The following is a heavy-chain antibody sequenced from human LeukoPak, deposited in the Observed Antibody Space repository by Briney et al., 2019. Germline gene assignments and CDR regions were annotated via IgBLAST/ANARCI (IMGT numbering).Heavy chain of an antibody. Sequence: PSETLSLTCTVSGGSISSSSYYWGWIRQPPGKGLEWIGSIYYSGSTYYNPSLKSRVTISVDTSKNQFSLKLSSVTAADTAVYYCARGLSCSSTSCYTQGLSDYWGQGTLVTVSS. D-gene: IGHD2-2*02. CDR2: IYYSGST. CDR1: GGSISSSSYY. J-gene: IGHJ4*02. V-gene: IGHV4-39*01. CDR3: ARGLSCSSTSCYTQGLSDY.